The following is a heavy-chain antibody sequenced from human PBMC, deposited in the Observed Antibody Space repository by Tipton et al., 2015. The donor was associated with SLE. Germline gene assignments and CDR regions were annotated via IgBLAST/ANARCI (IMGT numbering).Heavy chain of an antibody. CDR3: ARAVYSGWYENGAFDI. CDR2: INHSGST. Sequence: TLSLTCAVYGGSFSGYYWSWIRQPPGKGLEWIGEINHSGSTNYNPSLKSRVTISVDTSKNQFSLKLSSVTAADTAVYYCARAVYSGWYENGAFDIWGQGTMVTVSS. J-gene: IGHJ3*02. V-gene: IGHV4-34*01. CDR1: GGSFSGYY. D-gene: IGHD6-19*01.